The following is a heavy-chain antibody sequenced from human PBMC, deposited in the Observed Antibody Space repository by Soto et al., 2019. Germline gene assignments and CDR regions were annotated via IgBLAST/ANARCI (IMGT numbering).Heavy chain of an antibody. V-gene: IGHV3-23*01. J-gene: IGHJ6*04. CDR3: AKDLGPYSDSWSGRPTHGMDV. Sequence: PGGSLRLSCAASGFTFSSYAMSWVRQAPGKGLEWVSAISGSGGSTYYADSVKGRFTISRDNSKNTLYLQMNSMRAEDTAVYYCAKDLGPYSDSWSGRPTHGMDVWGKGTTAT. CDR2: ISGSGGST. D-gene: IGHD3-3*01. CDR1: GFTFSSYA.